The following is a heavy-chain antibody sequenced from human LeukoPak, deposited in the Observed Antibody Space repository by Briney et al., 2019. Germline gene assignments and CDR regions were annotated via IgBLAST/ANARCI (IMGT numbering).Heavy chain of an antibody. Sequence: SVKVSCKASGGTFNKYGISWVRQAPGQGPEWMGGIIPMFVTANYAQKFQGRLTITADKSTSTAYMELSSLRSEDTAAYYCARDDFSSARAFDIWGQGTMVTISS. CDR1: GGTFNKYG. J-gene: IGHJ3*02. CDR2: IIPMFVTA. D-gene: IGHD6-13*01. V-gene: IGHV1-69*06. CDR3: ARDDFSSARAFDI.